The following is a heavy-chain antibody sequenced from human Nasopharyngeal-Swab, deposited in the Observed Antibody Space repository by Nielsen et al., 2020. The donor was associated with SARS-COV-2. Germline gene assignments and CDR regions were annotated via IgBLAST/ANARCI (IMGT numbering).Heavy chain of an antibody. V-gene: IGHV3-23*01. CDR1: GFTFSSNA. CDR2: ISGSGDST. Sequence: GGSLRLSCAASGFTFSSNALSWVRQAQGEGREGVSAISGSGDSTYYTDSVRGRFTISRDNSKNTLTLQMNSLRVEDTAIYYCAKDRDSGDDSEEYYHYYGMDVWGQGTTVTVSS. D-gene: IGHD5-12*01. J-gene: IGHJ6*02. CDR3: AKDRDSGDDSEEYYHYYGMDV.